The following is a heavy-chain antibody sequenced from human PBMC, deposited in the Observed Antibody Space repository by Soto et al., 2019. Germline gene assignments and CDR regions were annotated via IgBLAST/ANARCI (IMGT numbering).Heavy chain of an antibody. CDR3: ARHTVTTGDFDY. CDR1: GGSISSYY. D-gene: IGHD4-17*01. CDR2: IYYSGST. Sequence: QVQLQESGPGLVKPSETLSLTCTVSGGSISSYYWSWIRQPPGKGLEWIGYIYYSGSTNYNPSLKSRVTISVDTSKNQSSLKLSSVTAADTAVYYCARHTVTTGDFDYWGQGTLVTVSS. J-gene: IGHJ4*02. V-gene: IGHV4-59*08.